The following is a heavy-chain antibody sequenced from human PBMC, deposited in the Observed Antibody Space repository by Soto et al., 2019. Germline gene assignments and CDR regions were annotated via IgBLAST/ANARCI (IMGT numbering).Heavy chain of an antibody. J-gene: IGHJ5*02. V-gene: IGHV1-58*01. CDR1: GFTFTSSA. CDR2: IVVGSGNT. CDR3: ARSSAGVFGIIIEGSNWLAP. D-gene: IGHD3-16*02. Sequence: SVKVSCKASGFTFTSSAVQWVRQARGQRLEWIGWIVVGSGNTNYAQKFQERVTITRDMSTSTAYMELSSLRSEDTAVYYCARSSAGVFGIIIEGSNWLAPWGQGSLVTVSS.